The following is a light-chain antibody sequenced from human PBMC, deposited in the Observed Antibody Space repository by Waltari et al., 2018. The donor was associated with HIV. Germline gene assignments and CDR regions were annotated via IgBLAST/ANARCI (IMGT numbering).Light chain of an antibody. CDR2: NDD. J-gene: IGLJ1*01. Sequence: QSVLTQPPSVSDAPGQRVIISCSGGSSTMENYGLHWYQLLPGKAPRLLIYNDDLLASGVSDRFPASKSGTSASLAISGLQSEDEADYFCASWDDGLNAYVFGTGTKITVL. V-gene: IGLV1-36*01. CDR3: ASWDDGLNAYV. CDR1: SSTMENYG.